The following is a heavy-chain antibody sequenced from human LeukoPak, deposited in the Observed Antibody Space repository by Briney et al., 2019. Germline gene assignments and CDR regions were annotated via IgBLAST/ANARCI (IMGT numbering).Heavy chain of an antibody. CDR1: GFTFSSHA. J-gene: IGHJ4*02. Sequence: GGSLRLSCAASGFTFSSHAMSWVRQAPGRGLEWVSAISGSGGSTYYADSVKGRFTISRDNSKNTLYLQMNSLRAEDTAVYYCAKGDPGISGYFDYWGQGTLVTVSS. D-gene: IGHD6-19*01. V-gene: IGHV3-23*01. CDR2: ISGSGGST. CDR3: AKGDPGISGYFDY.